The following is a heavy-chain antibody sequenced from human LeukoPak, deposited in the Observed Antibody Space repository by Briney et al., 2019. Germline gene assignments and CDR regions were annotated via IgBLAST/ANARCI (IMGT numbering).Heavy chain of an antibody. V-gene: IGHV3-21*01. Sequence: GGSLRLSCAASGFTFSSYSMNWVRQAPGKGLEWVSSISSSSSYIYYADSVKGRFTISRDNAKNSLYLQMNSLRAEDTAVYYCARGYCSSTSCYSLDYWGQGTLVTVSS. CDR2: ISSSSSYI. CDR1: GFTFSSYS. J-gene: IGHJ4*02. D-gene: IGHD2-2*01. CDR3: ARGYCSSTSCYSLDY.